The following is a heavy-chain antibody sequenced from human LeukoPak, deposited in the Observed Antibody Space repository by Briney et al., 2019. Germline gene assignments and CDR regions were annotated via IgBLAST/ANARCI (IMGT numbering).Heavy chain of an antibody. CDR3: AKDPGDATDCSSTSCYRYY. CDR1: GFTFSSYW. J-gene: IGHJ4*02. V-gene: IGHV3-30*02. CDR2: IRYDGSNK. D-gene: IGHD2-2*01. Sequence: GGSLRLSCAASGFTFSSYWMSWVRQAPGKGLEWVAFIRYDGSNKYYADSVKGRFTISRDNSKNTLYLQMNSLRAEDTAVYYCAKDPGDATDCSSTSCYRYYWGQGTLITVSS.